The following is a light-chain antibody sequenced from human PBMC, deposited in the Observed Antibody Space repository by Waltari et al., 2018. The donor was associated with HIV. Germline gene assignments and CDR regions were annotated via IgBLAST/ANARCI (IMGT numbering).Light chain of an antibody. J-gene: IGLJ2*01. V-gene: IGLV1-44*01. Sequence: QSVLTQPPSASGTPGQRVTISCSGGSSNLGSNSVTRYQRLPGTAPKLLIYNNNQRPSGVPDRFSGSKSGTSASLAISGLQSEDEADYYCAAWDDSLNGLVFGGGTKLTVL. CDR1: SSNLGSNS. CDR3: AAWDDSLNGLV. CDR2: NNN.